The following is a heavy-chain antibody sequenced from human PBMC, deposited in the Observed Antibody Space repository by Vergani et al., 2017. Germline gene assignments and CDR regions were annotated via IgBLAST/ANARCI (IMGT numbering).Heavy chain of an antibody. V-gene: IGHV1-46*03. Sequence: QVQVVQSGAEVKKSGASVKVSCKTSGYTFSNYYMHWVRQAPGQGLEWMGIINPSGGHTNYAQKFQGRVPMTRDTSTSTVYMELSSLRSEDTAIYYCSSCDYGILTGFRYWVQGTLVTVSA. CDR1: GYTFSNYY. J-gene: IGHJ4*02. D-gene: IGHD3-9*01. CDR3: SSCDYGILTGFRY. CDR2: INPSGGHT.